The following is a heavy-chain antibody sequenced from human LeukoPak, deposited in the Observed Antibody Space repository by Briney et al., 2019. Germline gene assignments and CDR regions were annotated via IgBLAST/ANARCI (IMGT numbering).Heavy chain of an antibody. CDR3: ARDWELAPYFDY. V-gene: IGHV3-33*01. Sequence: PGRSLRLSCAASGFTFSSYGMHWVRQAPGKGLEWVAVIWYDGSNKYYADSVKGRFTISRDNPKNTLYLQMNSLRAEDTAVYYCARDWELAPYFDYWGQGTLVTVSS. J-gene: IGHJ4*02. CDR2: IWYDGSNK. D-gene: IGHD1-26*01. CDR1: GFTFSSYG.